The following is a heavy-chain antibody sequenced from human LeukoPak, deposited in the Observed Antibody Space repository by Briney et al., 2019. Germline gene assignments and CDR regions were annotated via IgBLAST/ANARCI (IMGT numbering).Heavy chain of an antibody. Sequence: GGSLRLSCAASGFTFSSYSMNWVRQAPGKGLEWVPSISSSSSYIYYADSVKGRFTISRDNAKNSLYLQMNSLRAEDTAVYYCASTVVGVAAAGGDDYWGQGTLVTVSS. CDR2: ISSSSSYI. J-gene: IGHJ4*02. CDR1: GFTFSSYS. V-gene: IGHV3-21*01. D-gene: IGHD2-15*01. CDR3: ASTVVGVAAAGGDDY.